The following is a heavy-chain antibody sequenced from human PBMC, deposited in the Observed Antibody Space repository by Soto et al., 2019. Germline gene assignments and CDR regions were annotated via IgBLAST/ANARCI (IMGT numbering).Heavy chain of an antibody. V-gene: IGHV1-69*01. CDR2: IIPIFGTA. Sequence: QVPLVQSGAEVKKPGSSVKVSCKASGGTFSSYAISWVRQAPGQGLEWMGGIIPIFGTANYAQKFQGRVTITADESTSTAYMELSSLRSEDTAVYYCASPVVPAAIYYYYGMDVWGQGTTVTVSS. CDR3: ASPVVPAAIYYYYGMDV. D-gene: IGHD2-2*02. CDR1: GGTFSSYA. J-gene: IGHJ6*02.